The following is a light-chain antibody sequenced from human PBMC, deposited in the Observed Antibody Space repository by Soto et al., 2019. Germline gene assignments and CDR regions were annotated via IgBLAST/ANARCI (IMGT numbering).Light chain of an antibody. J-gene: IGKJ4*01. CDR1: QDISRY. CDR2: AAS. Sequence: DIPMTQSPSAMSASVGDRVTITCRASQDISRYLAWFQQKPGKVTKRLIYAASSLQSGVPARFSGSGSGTEFTLTISSLQPEDFATYYCLQHKSYPLTFGGGTKVEIK. CDR3: LQHKSYPLT. V-gene: IGKV1-17*03.